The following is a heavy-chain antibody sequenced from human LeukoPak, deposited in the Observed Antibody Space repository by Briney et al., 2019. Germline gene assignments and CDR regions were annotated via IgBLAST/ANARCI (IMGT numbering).Heavy chain of an antibody. CDR2: INPSGGST. V-gene: IGHV1-46*01. CDR1: GYTFTRYY. CDR3: ARDPPAGTPYYYGMDV. D-gene: IGHD6-13*01. Sequence: ASVKVSCKASGYTFTRYYMHWVRQAPGQGLEWMGIINPSGGSTSYAQKFRGRVTMTRDTSTSTVYMELSSLRSEDTAVYYCARDPPAGTPYYYGMDVWGQGTTVTVSS. J-gene: IGHJ6*02.